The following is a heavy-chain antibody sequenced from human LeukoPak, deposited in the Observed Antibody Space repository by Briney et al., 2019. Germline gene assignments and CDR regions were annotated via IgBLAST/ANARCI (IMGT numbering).Heavy chain of an antibody. CDR1: GFTFNNYW. CDR2: INPHGNDK. D-gene: IGHD6-13*01. V-gene: IGHV3-7*01. J-gene: IGHJ6*03. CDR3: ARDGRYSRHNMDV. Sequence: GGSLRLSCAASGFTFNNYWMWWVRQAPGKGLEWVANINPHGNDKYYPDSVKGRFTISRDNAKNLLFLHMNSLRAEDTAVYYCARDGRYSRHNMDVWGKGTTVTVSS.